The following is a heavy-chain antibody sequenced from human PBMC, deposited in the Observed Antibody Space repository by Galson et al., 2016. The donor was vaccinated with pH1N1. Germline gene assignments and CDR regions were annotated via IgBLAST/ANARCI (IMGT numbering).Heavy chain of an antibody. CDR2: VNPNSGNA. D-gene: IGHD3-10*01. V-gene: IGHV1-8*03. Sequence: SVKVSCKASGYPFTRYDINWVRQAPGQGLEWMGWVNPNSGNAGYARKFRDRVTLTRDTSINTVYMEMSSLRHDDTAAYYCARADHFAANGGFDPWGQGTLVTVSS. J-gene: IGHJ5*02. CDR3: ARADHFAANGGFDP. CDR1: GYPFTRYD.